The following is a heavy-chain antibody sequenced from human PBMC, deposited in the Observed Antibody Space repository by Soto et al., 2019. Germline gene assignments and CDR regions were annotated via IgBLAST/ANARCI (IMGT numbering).Heavy chain of an antibody. CDR1: GDSINNSHW. Sequence: QVQLQESGPGLVQPSGTLSLTCAVSGDSINNSHWWSWVRQTPGKRLEWIGEPYHTGTTNYNPSLKTRVTISIDKSKNQFSLKMNSVTAADTAVYYCAREVNSSPARGPNWFDPWGQGTLVTVSS. J-gene: IGHJ5*02. CDR3: AREVNSSPARGPNWFDP. D-gene: IGHD6-13*01. V-gene: IGHV4-4*02. CDR2: PYHTGTT.